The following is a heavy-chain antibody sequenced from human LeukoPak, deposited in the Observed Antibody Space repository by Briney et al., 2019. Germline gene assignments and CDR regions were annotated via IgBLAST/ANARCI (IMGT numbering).Heavy chain of an antibody. D-gene: IGHD3-10*01. Sequence: SETLSLTCAVYGGSFSGYYWSGIRQPPGKGLEWIGEINHSGSTNYNPSLKSRVTISVVTSKNQFSLKLSSVTAADTAVYYCARWFGESHDAFDIWGQGTMVTVSS. CDR1: GGSFSGYY. CDR3: ARWFGESHDAFDI. J-gene: IGHJ3*02. CDR2: INHSGST. V-gene: IGHV4-34*01.